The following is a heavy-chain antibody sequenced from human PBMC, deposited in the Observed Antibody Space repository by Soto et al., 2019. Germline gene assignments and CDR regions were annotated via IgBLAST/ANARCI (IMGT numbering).Heavy chain of an antibody. J-gene: IGHJ4*02. V-gene: IGHV3-23*01. CDR2: ISGSGGST. D-gene: IGHD3-16*01. Sequence: PGGSLRLSCAASGFTFSSYAMSWVRQAPGKGLEWVSAISGSGGSTYYADSVKGRFTISRDTSKNTLSLQMNSLRVEDTAVYYCAKTGGMDPWLPNLDYWGQGTLVTVSS. CDR3: AKTGGMDPWLPNLDY. CDR1: GFTFSSYA.